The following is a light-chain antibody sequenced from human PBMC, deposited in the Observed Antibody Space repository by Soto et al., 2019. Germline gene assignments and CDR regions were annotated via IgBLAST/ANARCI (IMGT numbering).Light chain of an antibody. CDR3: WSYGGSYAPYV. Sequence: SVLTQPASVTGSAGQSITVSCTGTSSGGGNGYDSVSWYQQHPGKAPKLMIYEVTNRPSGVSSRFSGAQSGNTASLTISGLQPEDEADYYCWSYGGSYAPYV. V-gene: IGLV2-14*01. CDR2: EVT. CDR1: SSGGGNGYDS. J-gene: IGLJ1*01.